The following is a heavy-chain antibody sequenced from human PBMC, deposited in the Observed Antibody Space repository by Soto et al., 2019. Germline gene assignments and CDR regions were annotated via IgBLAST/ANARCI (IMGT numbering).Heavy chain of an antibody. CDR2: INPNSGGT. D-gene: IGHD6-6*01. J-gene: IGHJ6*02. V-gene: IGHV1-2*02. Sequence: QVQLVQSGAEVKKPGASVKVSCKASGYTFTGYYMHWVRQAPGQGLEWMGWINPNSGGTNYAQKFQGRVTMTRDTSISTAYMEMRRLRSEATAVYYCARARRSHGPTPSSSTIYGMDVWGQGTTVTVSS. CDR1: GYTFTGYY. CDR3: ARARRSHGPTPSSSTIYGMDV.